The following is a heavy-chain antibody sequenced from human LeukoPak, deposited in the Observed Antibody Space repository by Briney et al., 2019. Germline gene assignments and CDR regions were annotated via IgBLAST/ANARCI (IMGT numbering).Heavy chain of an antibody. D-gene: IGHD5-18*01. CDR2: IHTSGST. Sequence: SETLSLTCTVSGGSISSYYWSWIRQPAGKGMEWIGRIHTSGSTNHHPPVMSRVSMSVDTSKNQFSLQLSSLAAAATAVYYCARGPYTAMVPGRNYYFICGMDVWGQGTTVTVSS. J-gene: IGHJ6*02. CDR3: ARGPYTAMVPGRNYYFICGMDV. V-gene: IGHV4-4*07. CDR1: GGSISSYY.